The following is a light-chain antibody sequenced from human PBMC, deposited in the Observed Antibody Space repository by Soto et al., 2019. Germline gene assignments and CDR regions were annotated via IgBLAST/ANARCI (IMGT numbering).Light chain of an antibody. CDR1: SSDLAIYNY. CDR3: SSYAGNPYV. J-gene: IGLJ1*01. V-gene: IGLV2-14*01. CDR2: QVT. Sequence: QSVLTQPASVSGSPGQSITISCTGTSSDLAIYNYVSWYQQQPGKAPKLMIYQVTNRPSGVSNRFSGSRSGNTASLTISGLQAEDEADYYCSSYAGNPYVFGTGTKVTVL.